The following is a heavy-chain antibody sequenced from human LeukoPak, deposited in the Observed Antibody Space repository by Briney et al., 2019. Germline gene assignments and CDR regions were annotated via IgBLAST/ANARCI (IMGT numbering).Heavy chain of an antibody. J-gene: IGHJ4*02. Sequence: GGSLRLSCAASGFTFSAYSINWVRQALGKGLEWISHISSGGDTTYYADSVKGRFTISRDNGKNSLYLQMNSLRPEDTAVYYCARQKLDDYCTVAVHSGSCYASFDYWGQGTLVTVSS. CDR2: ISSGGDTT. V-gene: IGHV3-48*01. CDR3: ARQKLDDYCTVAVHSGSCYASFDY. D-gene: IGHD2-8*02. CDR1: GFTFSAYS.